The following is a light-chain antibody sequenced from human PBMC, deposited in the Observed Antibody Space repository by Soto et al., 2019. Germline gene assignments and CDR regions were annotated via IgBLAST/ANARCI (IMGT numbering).Light chain of an antibody. V-gene: IGLV1-51*01. CDR3: RSWDGSLNPYV. J-gene: IGLJ1*01. CDR1: SSNIGNYY. Sequence: QSVLTQPPSVSAAPGQKVTISCSGGSSNIGNYYVSWYQQLPGVAPKLLIFASDKRPSGIPDRFSGSQSGASGTLDITGLQTGDEADYYCRSWDGSLNPYVFGTGTKLTVL. CDR2: ASD.